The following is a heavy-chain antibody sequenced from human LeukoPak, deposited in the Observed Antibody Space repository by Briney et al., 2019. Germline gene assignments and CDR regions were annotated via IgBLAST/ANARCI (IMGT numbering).Heavy chain of an antibody. CDR2: MNPNSGNT. CDR1: GYTFTSYD. V-gene: IGHV1-8*01. J-gene: IGHJ6*03. Sequence: ASVKVSCKASGYTFTSYDINWVRQATGQGLEWMGWMNPNSGNTGYAQKFQGRVTITRNTSISTAYMELSSLRSEDTAVYYCARGVSSSWYDYYYYMDVWGKGTTVTVSS. D-gene: IGHD6-13*01. CDR3: ARGVSSSWYDYYYYMDV.